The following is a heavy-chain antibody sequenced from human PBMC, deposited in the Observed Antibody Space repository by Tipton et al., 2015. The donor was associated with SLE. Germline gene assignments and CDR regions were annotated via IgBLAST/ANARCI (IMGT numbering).Heavy chain of an antibody. CDR2: IYPTGRT. CDR3: ARKISVPAWGDYFDY. Sequence: TLSLTCTVYGGSLSGYWWSWIRQSPGKGLEWIGEIYPTGRTDYNPSLMSRVTISVDTSPNQFSLRLTSVTAADTAVYYCARKISVPAWGDYFDYWGLGTRVIVSS. V-gene: IGHV4-34*01. D-gene: IGHD3-16*01. CDR1: GGSLSGYW. J-gene: IGHJ4*02.